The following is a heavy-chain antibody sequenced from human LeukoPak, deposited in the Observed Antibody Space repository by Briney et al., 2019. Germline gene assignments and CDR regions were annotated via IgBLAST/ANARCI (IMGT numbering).Heavy chain of an antibody. J-gene: IGHJ3*02. CDR1: GFTFSSYD. CDR3: TSYYDYVWGSYRDDAFDI. D-gene: IGHD3-16*02. V-gene: IGHV3-48*03. Sequence: HPGGSLRLSCAASGFTFSSYDMNWVRQAPGKGLEWLSFISSGGSSIYYADSVKGRFTISRGNAKNSLYLQMNSLRAEDTAVYYCTSYYDYVWGSYRDDAFDIWGQGTMVTVSS. CDR2: ISSGGSSI.